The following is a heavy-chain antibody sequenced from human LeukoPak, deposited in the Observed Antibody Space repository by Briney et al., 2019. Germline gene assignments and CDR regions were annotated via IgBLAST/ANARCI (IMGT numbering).Heavy chain of an antibody. CDR3: ARAVVAGTWYSGMDV. CDR2: LSSSSTYT. CDR1: GFTFSTYR. Sequence: PGGSLRLSCAASGFTFSTYRMNWVRQAPGKGLEWVSCLSSSSTYTYSADSMKGRFTISRDNAKNSLYLQMNSLRVEDTAVYYCARAVVAGTWYSGMDVWGRGTTVTVSS. V-gene: IGHV3-21*01. D-gene: IGHD6-19*01. J-gene: IGHJ6*02.